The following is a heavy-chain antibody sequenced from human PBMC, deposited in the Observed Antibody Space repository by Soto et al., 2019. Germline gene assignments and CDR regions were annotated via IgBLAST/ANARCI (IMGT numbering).Heavy chain of an antibody. CDR3: ARETVGTIDR. Sequence: QVQLQESGPGLVKPSQTLSLTCTVSGGSISSVGYYWSWSRQHPGKGLEWIGYIYNSGSTHYNPSLKSRITMSVDKSKNQFSLKLSSVTVADTAVYFCARETVGTIDRWGQGTLVTVSS. CDR1: GGSISSVGYY. D-gene: IGHD5-12*01. V-gene: IGHV4-31*03. J-gene: IGHJ5*02. CDR2: IYNSGST.